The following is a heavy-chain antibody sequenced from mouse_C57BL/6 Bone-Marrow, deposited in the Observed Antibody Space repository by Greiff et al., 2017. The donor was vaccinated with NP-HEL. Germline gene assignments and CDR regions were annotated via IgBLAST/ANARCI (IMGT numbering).Heavy chain of an antibody. D-gene: IGHD1-1*01. CDR1: GFTFSDYG. Sequence: MLVESGGGLVQPGGSLKLSCAASGFTFSDYGMAWVRQAPRKGPEWVAFISNLAYSIYYADTVTGRFTISRENAKNTLYLEMSSLRSEDTAMYYCARQGDYYGFDYWGQGTTLTVSS. CDR2: ISNLAYSI. J-gene: IGHJ2*01. V-gene: IGHV5-15*01. CDR3: ARQGDYYGFDY.